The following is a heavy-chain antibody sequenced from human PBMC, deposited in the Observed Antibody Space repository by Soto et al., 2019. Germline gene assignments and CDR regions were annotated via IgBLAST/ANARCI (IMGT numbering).Heavy chain of an antibody. CDR2: IYWDDDK. CDR3: AHLVVAGITYYCDA. J-gene: IGHJ4*01. CDR1: GFSLSTSGVG. Sequence: QITLKESGPTLVKPTQTLTLTCTFSGFSLSTSGVGVGWIRQPPGKALEWLTFIYWDDDKRNSPFLKSRLTITKDTSKNQVVITMTNMDTVDTATYSCAHLVVAGITYYCDAWGHGTLVTVSS. V-gene: IGHV2-5*02. D-gene: IGHD3-22*01.